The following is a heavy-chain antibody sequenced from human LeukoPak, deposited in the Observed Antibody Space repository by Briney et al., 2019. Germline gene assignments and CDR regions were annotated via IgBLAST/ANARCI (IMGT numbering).Heavy chain of an antibody. D-gene: IGHD1-26*01. CDR2: IKQDGSEK. Sequence: PGGSLRLSCAASGFTFSSYWMSWVRQAPGKGLEWVANIKQDGSEKYYVDSVKGRFTISRDNAKNSLYLQMNSLRAEDTAVYYCASMRATLEYYFDYWGQGTLATVSS. J-gene: IGHJ4*02. CDR3: ASMRATLEYYFDY. CDR1: GFTFSSYW. V-gene: IGHV3-7*01.